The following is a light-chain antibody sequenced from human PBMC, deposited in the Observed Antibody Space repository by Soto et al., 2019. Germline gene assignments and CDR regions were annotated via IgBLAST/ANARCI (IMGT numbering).Light chain of an antibody. CDR1: QSVLYSSNNKNY. J-gene: IGKJ2*01. CDR3: QLYYSTPPT. CDR2: WAS. V-gene: IGKV4-1*01. Sequence: DIVMTQSPDSLAVSLGERATINCKSSQSVLYSSNNKNYLAWYQQKPAQPPKLLIYWASTRESGVPDRFSGSASGTDFTLTISSLQAEDVAVYYCQLYYSTPPTFGQGTKLEIK.